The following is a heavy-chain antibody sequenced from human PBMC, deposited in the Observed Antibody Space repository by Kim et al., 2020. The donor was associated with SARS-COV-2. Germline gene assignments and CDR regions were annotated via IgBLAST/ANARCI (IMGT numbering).Heavy chain of an antibody. D-gene: IGHD3-3*01. V-gene: IGHV4-59*13. J-gene: IGHJ2*01. CDR2: IYYSGST. Sequence: SETLSLTCTVSGGSISSYYWSWIRQPPGKGLEWIGYIYYSGSTNYNPSLKSRVTISVDTSKNQFSLKLSSVTAADTAVYYCARVSGDITIFGVVIISAEPHWYFDLWGRGTLVTVSS. CDR3: ARVSGDITIFGVVIISAEPHWYFDL. CDR1: GGSISSYY.